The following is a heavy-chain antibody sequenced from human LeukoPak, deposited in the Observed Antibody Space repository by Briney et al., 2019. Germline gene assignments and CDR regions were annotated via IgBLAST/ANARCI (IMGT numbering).Heavy chain of an antibody. J-gene: IGHJ6*03. Sequence: GGSLRLSCAAPGFTFSDYYMSWIRQAPGKGLEWVSYISSSGSTIYYADSVKGRFTISRDNAKNSLYLQMNSLRAEDTAVYYCARGVDCSNTSCYVWHDYYYYMDVWGKGTTVTVSS. CDR3: ARGVDCSNTSCYVWHDYYYYMDV. CDR1: GFTFSDYY. CDR2: ISSSGSTI. V-gene: IGHV3-11*04. D-gene: IGHD2-2*01.